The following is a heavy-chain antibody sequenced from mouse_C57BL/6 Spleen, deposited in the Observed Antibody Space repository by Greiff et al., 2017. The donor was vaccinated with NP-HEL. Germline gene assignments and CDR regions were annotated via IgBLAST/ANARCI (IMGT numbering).Heavy chain of an antibody. D-gene: IGHD1-1*01. V-gene: IGHV1-82*01. CDR2: IYPGDGDT. J-gene: IGHJ2*01. CDR3: ARGDYYYGSSHY. CDR1: GYAFSSSW. Sequence: VQLQQSGPELVKPGASVKISCKASGYAFSSSWMNWVKQRPGKGLEWIGRIYPGDGDTNYNGKFKGKATLTADKSSSTAYMQLSSLTSEDSAVYFCARGDYYYGSSHYWGQGTTLTVSS.